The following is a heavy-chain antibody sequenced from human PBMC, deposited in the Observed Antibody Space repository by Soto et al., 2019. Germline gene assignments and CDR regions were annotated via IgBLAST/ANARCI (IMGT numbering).Heavy chain of an antibody. J-gene: IGHJ4*02. CDR1: GASVNSDFSH. CDR2: LYSSGNT. Sequence: QVQLQESGPGLVKPSETLSLTCIVSGASVNSDFSHWSWIRQPPGKGLEWIGCLYSSGNTNYNPSLNSRVTISVDTSKNQFSLTLTSVTAADTAVYYCARVWGGYYFDFWGQGTLVTVSS. V-gene: IGHV4-61*01. D-gene: IGHD2-15*01. CDR3: ARVWGGYYFDF.